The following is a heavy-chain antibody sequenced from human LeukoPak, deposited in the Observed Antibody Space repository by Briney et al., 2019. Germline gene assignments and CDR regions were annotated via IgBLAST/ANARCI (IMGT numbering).Heavy chain of an antibody. CDR3: ARAGGSSWYVITPDYYYYYGMDV. J-gene: IGHJ6*02. CDR1: GYTFTSYA. D-gene: IGHD6-13*01. Sequence: ASVKVSCKASGYTFTSYAMHWVRRAPGQRLEWMGWINAGNGNTKYSQKFQGRVTITRDTSASTAYMELSSLRSEDTAVYYCARAGGSSWYVITPDYYYYYGMDVWGQGTTVTVSS. V-gene: IGHV1-3*01. CDR2: INAGNGNT.